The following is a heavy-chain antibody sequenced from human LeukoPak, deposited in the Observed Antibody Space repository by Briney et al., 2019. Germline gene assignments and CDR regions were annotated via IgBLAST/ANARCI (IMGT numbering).Heavy chain of an antibody. CDR1: GFTFRSYW. Sequence: GGSLRLSCAASGFTFRSYWMTWVRQYPGKGLEWVANIKQDGSETYYADSVKGRFTISRDNAKRSLYLQMNSLRAEDTAVYYCARDRRYIQGQGYYFDYWGQGTLVTVSS. D-gene: IGHD5-12*01. CDR3: ARDRRYIQGQGYYFDY. J-gene: IGHJ4*02. CDR2: IKQDGSET. V-gene: IGHV3-7*01.